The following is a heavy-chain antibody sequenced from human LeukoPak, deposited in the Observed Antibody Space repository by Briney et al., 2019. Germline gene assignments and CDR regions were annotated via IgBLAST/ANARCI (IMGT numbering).Heavy chain of an antibody. Sequence: KASETLSLTCTVSGCSISSYDWSWIRQAPGKGLEWVGYIYYSGSTNYNPSLKSRVTISVDTSNTQFSLKLSPVTAADTAVYYSARVPSDYYSSGMDVWGKGTTVTVSS. J-gene: IGHJ6*04. CDR1: GCSISSYD. CDR3: ARVPSDYYSSGMDV. CDR2: IYYSGST. V-gene: IGHV4-59*01.